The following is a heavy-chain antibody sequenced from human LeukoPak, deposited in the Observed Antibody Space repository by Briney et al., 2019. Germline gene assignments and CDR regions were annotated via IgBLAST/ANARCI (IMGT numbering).Heavy chain of an antibody. Sequence: SETLSLTCTVFGGSISSYYWSWIRQPPGKGLEWIGYIYYSGITNYNPSLKSRVTISVDASKNQFSLKLSSVTAADTAVYYCAREGSGPNGGYDYWGQGTLVTVSS. D-gene: IGHD2-15*01. J-gene: IGHJ4*02. CDR2: IYYSGIT. CDR3: AREGSGPNGGYDY. CDR1: GGSISSYY. V-gene: IGHV4-59*01.